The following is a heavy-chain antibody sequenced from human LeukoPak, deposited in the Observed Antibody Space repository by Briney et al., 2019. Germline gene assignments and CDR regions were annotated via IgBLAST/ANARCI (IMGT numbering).Heavy chain of an antibody. J-gene: IGHJ5*02. Sequence: GGSLRLSCAAFGFTFSGSAMHWVRKASGKGLEWVGRIRSKANSYATAYAASVKGRFTISRDDSKNTAYLQMNSLKTEDTAVYYCTRHDILTGGFDPWGQGTLVTVSS. CDR1: GFTFSGSA. D-gene: IGHD3-9*01. CDR2: IRSKANSYAT. CDR3: TRHDILTGGFDP. V-gene: IGHV3-73*01.